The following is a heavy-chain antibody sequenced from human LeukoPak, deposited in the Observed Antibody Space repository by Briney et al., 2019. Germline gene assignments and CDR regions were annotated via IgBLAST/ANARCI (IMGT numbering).Heavy chain of an antibody. V-gene: IGHV3-30*02. CDR3: VKGGNSGYYFFDY. J-gene: IGHJ4*02. Sequence: GGSLRLSCAASGFIFSTSDMHWVRQAPGKGLEWVAFIRYGGNIKYFADAVKGRFTISRDNSKITLYLQMNSLRAEDTAVYYCVKGGNSGYYFFDYWGQGTLVTVSS. CDR2: IRYGGNIK. D-gene: IGHD3-22*01. CDR1: GFIFSTSD.